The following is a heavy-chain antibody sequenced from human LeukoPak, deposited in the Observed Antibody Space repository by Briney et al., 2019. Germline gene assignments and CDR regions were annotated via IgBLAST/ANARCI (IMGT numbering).Heavy chain of an antibody. V-gene: IGHV3-30*02. CDR1: GFIFRDYG. Sequence: VGSLRLSCAASGFIFRDYGMHWVRQAPGKGLEWVAFIRNDESDKDHADSVKGRFTISRDNSKNTLYLQMNSLRPEDTGVYYCAIYDSRGDFDYWGQGTQVTVSA. CDR2: IRNDESDK. D-gene: IGHD3-22*01. CDR3: AIYDSRGDFDY. J-gene: IGHJ4*02.